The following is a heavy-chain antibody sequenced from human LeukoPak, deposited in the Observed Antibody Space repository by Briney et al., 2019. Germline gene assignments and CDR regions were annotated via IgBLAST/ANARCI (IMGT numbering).Heavy chain of an antibody. V-gene: IGHV3-21*01. CDR3: ARGARAYDAFDI. D-gene: IGHD3-16*01. Sequence: GGSLRLSCAASGFTFSSYSMNWVRQAPGKGLEWVSSISSSSSYIYYADSVKGRFTISRDNAKNSLYLQMNSLRAEDMAVYYCARGARAYDAFDIWGQGTMVTVSS. CDR2: ISSSSSYI. J-gene: IGHJ3*02. CDR1: GFTFSSYS.